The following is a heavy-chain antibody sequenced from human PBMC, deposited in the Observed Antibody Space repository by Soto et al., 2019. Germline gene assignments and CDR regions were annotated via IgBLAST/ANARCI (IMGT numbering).Heavy chain of an antibody. V-gene: IGHV3-30*19. D-gene: IGHD3-16*01. CDR1: GFRFKSFV. Sequence: QVQLVESGGGVVQPGTSLRLSCAASGFRFKSFVMNWVRQAPGKGLEWVAFTSYDGNNKDYGDSVKGRFTVSRDNSQNTLHLQMDFLRPEDTALYYCARWGTTGGFALWGQGTLVSVSS. J-gene: IGHJ4*02. CDR2: TSYDGNNK. CDR3: ARWGTTGGFAL.